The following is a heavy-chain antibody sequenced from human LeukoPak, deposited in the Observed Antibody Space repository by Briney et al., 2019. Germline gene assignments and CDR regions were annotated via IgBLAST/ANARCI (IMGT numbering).Heavy chain of an antibody. D-gene: IGHD3-9*01. V-gene: IGHV3-66*02. CDR1: GFTVSYNY. CDR3: MRDWDY. J-gene: IGHJ4*02. Sequence: GGSLRLSCAASGFTVSYNYMSWVRQAPGKGLEWVSLIHSGGRIYYADSVKGRFTISRDISQNTLYLQMNSLRIEDTAVYFCMRDWDYWGQGTLVTASS. CDR2: IHSGGRI.